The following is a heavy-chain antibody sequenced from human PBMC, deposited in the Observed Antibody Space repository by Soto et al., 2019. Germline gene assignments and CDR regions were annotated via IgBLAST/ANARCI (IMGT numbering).Heavy chain of an antibody. D-gene: IGHD2-2*01. CDR1: GFTFSSYG. V-gene: IGHV3-30*18. CDR3: AKDIVLVPAAGDYYYYCMDV. CDR2: ISYDGSNK. Sequence: QVQLVESGGGVVQPGRSLRLSCAASGFTFSSYGMHWVRQAPGKGLEWVAVISYDGSNKYYADSVKGRFTISRDNSKNTLYLQMNSLRAEDTAVYYCAKDIVLVPAAGDYYYYCMDVWGQGTTVTVSS. J-gene: IGHJ6*02.